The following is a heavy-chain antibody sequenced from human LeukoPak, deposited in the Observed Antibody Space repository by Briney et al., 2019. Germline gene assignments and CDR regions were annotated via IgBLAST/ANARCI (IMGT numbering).Heavy chain of an antibody. CDR3: ARQPGGTAAFDV. CDR1: GGSLNSYY. CDR2: ISYTGGEI. Sequence: SDTLSLTCTVSGGSLNSYYWSWIRQPPAKRLEWIGYISYTGGEINYNPSLKSRLTLSVDTSKHQFSLMLTSVTAADTAIYYCARQPGGTAAFDVWAQGTMVTVSS. D-gene: IGHD1-14*01. V-gene: IGHV4-59*08. J-gene: IGHJ3*01.